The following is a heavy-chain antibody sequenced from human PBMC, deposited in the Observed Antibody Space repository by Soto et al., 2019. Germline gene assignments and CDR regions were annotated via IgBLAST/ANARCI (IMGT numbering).Heavy chain of an antibody. Sequence: GGSLRLSCAASGFTFSSYGMHWVRQAPGKGLEWVAVIWYDGSNKYYADSVKGRFTISRDNSKNTLYLQMNSLRAEDTAVYYCAREGGIAAAGIVYYYYYGMDVWGQGTTVTVSS. V-gene: IGHV3-33*01. CDR2: IWYDGSNK. CDR1: GFTFSSYG. J-gene: IGHJ6*02. CDR3: AREGGIAAAGIVYYYYYGMDV. D-gene: IGHD6-13*01.